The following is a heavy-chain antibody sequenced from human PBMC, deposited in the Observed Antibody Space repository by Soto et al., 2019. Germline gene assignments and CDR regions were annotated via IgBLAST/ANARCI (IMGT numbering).Heavy chain of an antibody. V-gene: IGHV3-7*01. Sequence: EVQLVESGGGLVQPGGSLRLSCAASGFIFSTHWMTWARQGPGKGLEWLATIKPDAGVAYYADSVKGRFTISRDNAKNSLYLPINSLRDDDTAVYYCANDGGWDFGYWGQGTLVTVSS. CDR3: ANDGGWDFGY. CDR1: GFIFSTHW. J-gene: IGHJ4*01. D-gene: IGHD6-19*01. CDR2: IKPDAGVA.